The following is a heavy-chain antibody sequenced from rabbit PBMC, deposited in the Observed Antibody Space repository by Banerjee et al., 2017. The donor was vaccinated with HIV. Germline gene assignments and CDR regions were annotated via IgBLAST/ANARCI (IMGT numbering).Heavy chain of an antibody. CDR2: IYTGSSGSA. CDR3: ARAPDAGYVDYGYTAYYGMDL. CDR1: GFSFSSSYY. J-gene: IGHJ6*01. Sequence: QSLEESGGDLVKPGASLTLTCTASGFSFSSSYYMCRVRQAPGKGLEWIACIYTGSSGSAYYASWAKGRFTISKTSSTTVTLRMTSLTAADTATYFCARAPDAGYVDYGYTAYYGMDLWGPGTLVTVS. D-gene: IGHD6-1*01. V-gene: IGHV1S40*01.